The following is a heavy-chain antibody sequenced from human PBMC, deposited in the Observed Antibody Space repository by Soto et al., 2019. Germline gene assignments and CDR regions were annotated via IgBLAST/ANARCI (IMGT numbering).Heavy chain of an antibody. Sequence: EVQLMESGGDLVQPGRSLRLSCAASGFTCNHYAMHWVRQAAGKGLEWVSGISWNSNTIVYGDSVKGRFTSSRDNAKNSLYLQLNSLRPQDTAVYFCAKTSTSGFSGFCSGGSCHPASFDIWGQGTMVTVSS. CDR3: AKTSTSGFSGFCSGGSCHPASFDI. CDR1: GFTCNHYA. CDR2: ISWNSNTI. D-gene: IGHD2-15*01. J-gene: IGHJ3*02. V-gene: IGHV3-9*01.